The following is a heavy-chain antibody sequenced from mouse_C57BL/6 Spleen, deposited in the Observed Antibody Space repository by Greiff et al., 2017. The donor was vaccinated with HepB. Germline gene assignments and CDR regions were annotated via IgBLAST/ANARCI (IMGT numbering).Heavy chain of an antibody. CDR2: INPSNGGT. CDR1: GYTFTSYW. V-gene: IGHV1-53*01. CDR3: AREGAFNSHFDY. Sequence: QVQLQQPGTELVKPGASVKLSCKASGYTFTSYWMHWVKQRPGQGLEWIGNINPSNGGTNYNEKFKSKATLTVDKASSTAYMQLSSLTSEDSAVYYCAREGAFNSHFDYGGQGTTLTVSS. J-gene: IGHJ2*01. D-gene: IGHD1-3*01.